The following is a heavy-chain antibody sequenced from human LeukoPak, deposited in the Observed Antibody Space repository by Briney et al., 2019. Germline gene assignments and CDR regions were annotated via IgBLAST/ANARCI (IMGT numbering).Heavy chain of an antibody. D-gene: IGHD6-13*01. CDR3: AREGSSGASYYMDV. Sequence: GASVKVSCKASGGTFSSYAISWVRQAPGQGLEWMGGIIPIFGTANYAQKFQGRVTITTDESTSTAYMELSILRSEDTAVYYCAREGSSGASYYMDVWGKGTTVTVSS. V-gene: IGHV1-69*05. J-gene: IGHJ6*03. CDR1: GGTFSSYA. CDR2: IIPIFGTA.